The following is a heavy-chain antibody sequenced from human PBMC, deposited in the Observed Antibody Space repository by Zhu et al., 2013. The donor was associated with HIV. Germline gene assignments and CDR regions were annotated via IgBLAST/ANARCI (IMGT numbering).Heavy chain of an antibody. CDR1: GGTFSSYA. J-gene: IGHJ6*04. CDR3: ARGGCSSTSCYLYYYYYGMDV. CDR2: IIPIFGTA. D-gene: IGHD2-2*01. Sequence: QVQLVQSGAEVKKPGSSVKVSCKASGGTFSSYAISWVRQAPGQGLEWMGGIIPIFGTANYAQKFQGRVTITADESTSTAYMELSSLRSEDTAVYYCARGGCSSTSCYLYYYYYGMDVWAEDRPVTVSS. V-gene: IGHV1-69*01.